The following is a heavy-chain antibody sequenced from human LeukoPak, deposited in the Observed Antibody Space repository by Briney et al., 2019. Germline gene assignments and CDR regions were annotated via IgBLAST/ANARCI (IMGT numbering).Heavy chain of an antibody. CDR2: ISGDGDTT. D-gene: IGHD3-10*01. Sequence: GGSLRLSCAASGFTFSSYAMSWVRLSPGKGLEWVSTISGDGDTTYYAASVKGRFTISRDHSMNTMYLQVNSLRAEDTAVYYCARNYYAYDTANYYLNYWGQGTLVTVSS. CDR1: GFTFSSYA. J-gene: IGHJ4*02. CDR3: ARNYYAYDTANYYLNY. V-gene: IGHV3-23*01.